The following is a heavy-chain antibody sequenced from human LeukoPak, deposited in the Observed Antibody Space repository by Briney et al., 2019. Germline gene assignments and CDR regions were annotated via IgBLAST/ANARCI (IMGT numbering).Heavy chain of an antibody. V-gene: IGHV3-66*01. CDR2: IYSGGST. CDR1: GFTVSSNY. J-gene: IGHJ4*02. Sequence: PGGSLRLSCAASGFTVSSNYMSWVRQAPGEGLEWVSVIYSGGSTYYADSVKGRFTISRDNSKNTLYLQMNSLRAEDTAVYYCARGRHSYGYGPYYFDYWGQGTLVTVSS. CDR3: ARGRHSYGYGPYYFDY. D-gene: IGHD5-18*01.